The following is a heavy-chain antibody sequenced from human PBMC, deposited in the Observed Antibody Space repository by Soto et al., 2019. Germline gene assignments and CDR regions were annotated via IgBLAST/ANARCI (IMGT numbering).Heavy chain of an antibody. D-gene: IGHD3-16*01. Sequence: PGGSLRLSCAASGFTFSSYWMSWVRQAPGKGLEWVANIKQDGSEKYYVDSVKGRFTISRDNAKNSLYLQMNSLRAGDTAVYYCARDVVLRELSYYYYYGMDVWGQGXTVTVSS. CDR3: ARDVVLRELSYYYYYGMDV. J-gene: IGHJ6*02. CDR2: IKQDGSEK. CDR1: GFTFSSYW. V-gene: IGHV3-7*01.